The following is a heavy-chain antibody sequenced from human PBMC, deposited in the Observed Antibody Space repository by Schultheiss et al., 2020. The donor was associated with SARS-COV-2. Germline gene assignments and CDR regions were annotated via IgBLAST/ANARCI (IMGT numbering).Heavy chain of an antibody. V-gene: IGHV3-21*01. CDR3: ARVSYISGSYPHDAFDI. D-gene: IGHD1-26*01. Sequence: GGSLRLSCAASGFTFSSYSMNWVRQAPGKGLEWVSSISSSSSYIYYADSVKGRFTISRDNAKNSLYLQMNSLRAEDTAVYYCARVSYISGSYPHDAFDIWGRGTMVTVAS. CDR2: ISSSSSYI. CDR1: GFTFSSYS. J-gene: IGHJ3*02.